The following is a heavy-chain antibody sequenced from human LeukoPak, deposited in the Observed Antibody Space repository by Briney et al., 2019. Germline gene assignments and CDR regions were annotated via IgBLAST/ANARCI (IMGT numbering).Heavy chain of an antibody. V-gene: IGHV1-46*01. D-gene: IGHD6-13*01. CDR2: INPSGGST. CDR1: GYTFTSYF. J-gene: IGHJ4*02. CDR3: ARDPVGSSSWGYFDY. Sequence: ASVKVSCKASGYTFTSYFMHWVRQAPGQGLEWMGIINPSGGSTSYAQKFQGRLTMTRDTSTGTVYMELSSLRSEDTAVYYCARDPVGSSSWGYFDYWGQGTLVTVSS.